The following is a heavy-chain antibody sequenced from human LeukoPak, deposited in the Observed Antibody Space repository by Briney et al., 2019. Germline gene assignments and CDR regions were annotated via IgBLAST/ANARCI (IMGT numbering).Heavy chain of an antibody. V-gene: IGHV3-30-3*01. Sequence: PGGSLRLSCAASGFTFRSYSMNWVRQAPGKGLEWVAVISHDGSSKYYADSVKGRFTISRDNSKNTLYLQMNSLRAEDTADYYCARGPDRLLSSDGMDVWGQGTTVTVSS. CDR2: ISHDGSSK. CDR3: ARGPDRLLSSDGMDV. CDR1: GFTFRSYS. J-gene: IGHJ6*02. D-gene: IGHD6-6*01.